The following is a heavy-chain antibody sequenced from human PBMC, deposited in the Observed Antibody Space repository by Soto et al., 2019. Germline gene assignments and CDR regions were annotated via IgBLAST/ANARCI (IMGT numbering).Heavy chain of an antibody. J-gene: IGHJ6*02. V-gene: IGHV1-69*01. CDR3: ARVVPAAGGANYYYYGMDV. D-gene: IGHD2-2*01. Sequence: QVQLVQSGAEVKKPGSSVKVSCKASGGTVSSYAISWVRQAPGQGLEWMGGIIPIFGTANYAQKFQGRVTITADESTSTAYMELSSLRSEDTAVYYCARVVPAAGGANYYYYGMDVWGQGTTVTVSS. CDR2: IIPIFGTA. CDR1: GGTVSSYA.